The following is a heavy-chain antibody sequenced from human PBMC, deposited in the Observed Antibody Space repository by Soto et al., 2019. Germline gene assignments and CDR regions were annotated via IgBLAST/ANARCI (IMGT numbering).Heavy chain of an antibody. J-gene: IGHJ4*02. CDR3: VRSGDNYNLLDY. D-gene: IGHD1-1*01. Sequence: GPLLLPCSASGCTFSDHYISWIRQAPGKGLEWIGYSSNSGSFTRYADSVKGRFSISRDNAKNSLYLQINSLRGDDTAIYYCVRSGDNYNLLDYWGQGTQVTVSS. V-gene: IGHV3-11*06. CDR2: SSNSGSFT. CDR1: GCTFSDHY.